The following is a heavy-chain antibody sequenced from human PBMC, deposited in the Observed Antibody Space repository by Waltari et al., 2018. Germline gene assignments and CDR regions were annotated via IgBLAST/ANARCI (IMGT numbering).Heavy chain of an antibody. D-gene: IGHD1-20*01. CDR3: ARGITSAFDY. V-gene: IGHV3-11*01. J-gene: IGHJ4*02. CDR2: ISSSGTTI. CDR1: FREYY. Sequence: FREYYMSWIRQAPGKGLEWVSYISSSGTTILYADSVKGRFTISRDNAKNSLHMEMNNLRAEDTAVYYCARGITSAFDYWGQGSLVTVSS.